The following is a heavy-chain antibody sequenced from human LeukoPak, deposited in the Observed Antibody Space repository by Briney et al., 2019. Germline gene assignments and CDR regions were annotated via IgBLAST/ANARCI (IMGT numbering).Heavy chain of an antibody. D-gene: IGHD3-22*01. CDR2: ISAHNGNT. V-gene: IGHV1-18*01. CDR1: GYTFTSCG. Sequence: ASVKVSCKASGYTFTSCGISWVRQAPGQGLEWMGWISAHNGNTNYAQKLQGRVTMTTDTSTSTAYMELRSLRSDDTAVYYCARAVTVGITYYYYYMDVWGKGTTVTVSS. J-gene: IGHJ6*03. CDR3: ARAVTVGITYYYYYMDV.